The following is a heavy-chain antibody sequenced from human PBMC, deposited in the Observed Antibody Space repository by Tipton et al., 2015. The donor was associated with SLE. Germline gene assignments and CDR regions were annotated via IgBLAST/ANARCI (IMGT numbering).Heavy chain of an antibody. D-gene: IGHD5-12*01. CDR1: GGSISSYY. J-gene: IGHJ5*02. CDR3: ARGSGFGRESWFDP. Sequence: TLSLTCTVSGGSISSYYWSWIRQPAGKGLEWFGSIYYSGSTNYNPSLKSRVTISVDTSKNQFSLKVSSVTAADTAVYYCARGSGFGRESWFDPWGQGTLVTVSS. V-gene: IGHV4-59*01. CDR2: IYYSGST.